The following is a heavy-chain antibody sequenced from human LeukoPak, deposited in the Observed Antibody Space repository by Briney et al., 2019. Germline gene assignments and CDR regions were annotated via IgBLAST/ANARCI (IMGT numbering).Heavy chain of an antibody. D-gene: IGHD6-13*01. CDR1: GYSFTSYW. CDR2: IYPGDSDT. Sequence: GESLKISCKGFGYSFTSYWIGWVRQMPGKGLEWMGIIYPGDSDTRYSPSFQGQVTISADKSISTAYLQWSSLKASDTAMYYCARQRWTLGSSPYYFDYWGQGTLVTVSS. V-gene: IGHV5-51*01. CDR3: ARQRWTLGSSPYYFDY. J-gene: IGHJ4*02.